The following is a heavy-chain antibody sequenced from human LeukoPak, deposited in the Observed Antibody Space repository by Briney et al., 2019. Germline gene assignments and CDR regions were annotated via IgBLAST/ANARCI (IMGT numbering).Heavy chain of an antibody. CDR1: GYTFTGYY. V-gene: IGHV1-2*04. D-gene: IGHD6-19*01. Sequence: ASVKVSCKASGYTFTGYYMHWVRQAPGQGLEWMGWINPNSGGTNYAQKFQGWVTMTRDTSISTAYMELSRLRSDDTAMYYCARVSGWYEAWDYFDYWGQGTLVTVSS. J-gene: IGHJ4*02. CDR3: ARVSGWYEAWDYFDY. CDR2: INPNSGGT.